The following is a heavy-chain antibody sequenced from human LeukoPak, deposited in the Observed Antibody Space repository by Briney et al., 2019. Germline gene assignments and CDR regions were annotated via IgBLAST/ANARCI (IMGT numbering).Heavy chain of an antibody. CDR3: ARRSEDSSGWRF. CDR2: VYPGDSDT. J-gene: IGHJ4*02. D-gene: IGHD6-19*01. Sequence: GESLKISCTASGYIFTNYWIGWVRQMPGKGLEWMGIVYPGDSDTRYNPSFHGQVTISADKSISTAYLQWSSLKTSDTAMYYCARRSEDSSGWRFWGQGTLVTVSS. CDR1: GYIFTNYW. V-gene: IGHV5-51*01.